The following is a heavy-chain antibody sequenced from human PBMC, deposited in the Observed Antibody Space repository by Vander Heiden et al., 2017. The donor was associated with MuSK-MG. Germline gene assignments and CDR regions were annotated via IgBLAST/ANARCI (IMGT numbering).Heavy chain of an antibody. D-gene: IGHD4-4*01. V-gene: IGHV3-49*04. CDR3: TSGDRNYDGGWGYFDY. Sequence: EVQLVESGGGLVQPGRSLRLSCTASGFTFGDYPMSWVRQAPGKGLEWLGFIRGKAYGGTTEYAASVKDRFTISRDDSKSIAFLQMNSLKAEDTAVYYCTSGDRNYDGGWGYFDYWGQGTLVTVSS. CDR2: IRGKAYGGTT. J-gene: IGHJ4*02. CDR1: GFTFGDYP.